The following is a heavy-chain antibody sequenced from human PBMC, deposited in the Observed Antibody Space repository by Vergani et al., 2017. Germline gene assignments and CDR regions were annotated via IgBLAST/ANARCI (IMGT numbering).Heavy chain of an antibody. D-gene: IGHD3-22*01. CDR2: FDPEDGET. J-gene: IGHJ1*01. CDR3: ATISYYYDSSGYYYSYFQH. CDR1: GYTLTDLS. Sequence: QVQLVQSGAEVKKPGASVKVSCKVSGYTLTDLSMHWVRQAPGKGLEWMGGFDPEDGETIYAQKFQGRVTMTEDTSTDTAYMELSSLRSEDTAVYYCATISYYYDSSGYYYSYFQHWGQGTLVTVSS. V-gene: IGHV1-24*01.